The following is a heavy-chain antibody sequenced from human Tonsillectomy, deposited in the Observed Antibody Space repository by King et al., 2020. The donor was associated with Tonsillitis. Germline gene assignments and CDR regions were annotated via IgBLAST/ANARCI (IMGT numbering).Heavy chain of an antibody. J-gene: IGHJ4*02. D-gene: IGHD3-9*01. CDR3: ARQGVLRYFDGLSALHFDS. CDR2: INHSGST. Sequence: VQLQQWGAGLLKPSETLSLTCAVYGGSFSGYYWSWIRQPPGKGLEWIGEINHSGSTNYNPSLKSRVTVSVETSKNQFSLKLSSVTAADTAVYYCARQGVLRYFDGLSALHFDSWGQGTLVTVSS. V-gene: IGHV4-34*01. CDR1: GGSFSGYY.